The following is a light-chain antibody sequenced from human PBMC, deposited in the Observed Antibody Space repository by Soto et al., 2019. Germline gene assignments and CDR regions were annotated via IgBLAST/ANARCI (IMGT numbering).Light chain of an antibody. CDR3: QQRSNWPRGT. Sequence: EIVLTQSLATLSLSPGERATLSCRASQSVSSYLAWYQQKPGQAPRLLIYDASNRATSIPARFSGSGSGTDFTLTISSLEPEDFAVYYCQQRSNWPRGTFGQGTKVDIK. V-gene: IGKV3-11*01. J-gene: IGKJ1*01. CDR1: QSVSSY. CDR2: DAS.